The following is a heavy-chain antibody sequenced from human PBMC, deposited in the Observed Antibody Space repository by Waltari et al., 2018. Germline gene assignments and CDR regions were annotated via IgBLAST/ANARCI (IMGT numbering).Heavy chain of an antibody. CDR1: GFNFSIYN. CDR2: ISYDGTKT. V-gene: IGHV3-30-3*01. J-gene: IGHJ6*02. D-gene: IGHD4-17*01. Sequence: QMQLMESGGGVVQGGRSLRLCWAASGFNFSIYNMHWVRQAPGKGLEWVALISYDGTKTFYADSVKGRFTISRDNSKNTLYLQMNTLRDEDTAVYYCARVGTVTQMYYYYGLDVWGQGTTVSVS. CDR3: ARVGTVTQMYYYYGLDV.